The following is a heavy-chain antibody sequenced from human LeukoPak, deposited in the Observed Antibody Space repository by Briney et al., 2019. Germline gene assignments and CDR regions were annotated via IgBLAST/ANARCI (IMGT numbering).Heavy chain of an antibody. J-gene: IGHJ4*02. Sequence: GGSLRLSCTASGFTFSSYWMSWGRQAPGKGLEWVANIKQDGSEKYYVDSVKGRFTISRDNAKNSLYLQMNSLRAEDTAVYYCARGGYCSSTSCYNFDYWGQGTLVTVSS. CDR2: IKQDGSEK. D-gene: IGHD2-2*02. CDR3: ARGGYCSSTSCYNFDY. CDR1: GFTFSSYW. V-gene: IGHV3-7*01.